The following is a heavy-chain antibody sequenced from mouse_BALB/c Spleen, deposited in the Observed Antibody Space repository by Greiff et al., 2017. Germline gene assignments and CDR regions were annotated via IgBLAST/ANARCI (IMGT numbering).Heavy chain of an antibody. Sequence: EVKLVESGPSLVKPSQTLSLTCSVTGDSITSGYWNWIRKFPGNKLEYMGYISYSGSTYYNPSLKSRISITRDTSKNQYYLQLNSVTTEDTATYYCARYYGSSWYFDVWGAGTTVTVSS. V-gene: IGHV3-8*02. CDR1: GDSITSGY. D-gene: IGHD1-1*01. CDR3: ARYYGSSWYFDV. CDR2: ISYSGST. J-gene: IGHJ1*01.